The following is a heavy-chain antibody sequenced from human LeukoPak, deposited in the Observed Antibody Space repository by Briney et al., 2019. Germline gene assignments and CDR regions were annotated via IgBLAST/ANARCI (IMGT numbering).Heavy chain of an antibody. D-gene: IGHD3-3*01. CDR1: GFTFSRHG. V-gene: IGHV3-30*03. Sequence: SGRSLRLSCAPSGFTFSRHGMHWVRQAPGKGLECVAIISNDGSRKYYAHSVEGRFTISRDNSKNTLYLQMDSLRAEDTAVYYCARDRAWNYFDYWGQGTLVTVSS. J-gene: IGHJ4*02. CDR3: ARDRAWNYFDY. CDR2: ISNDGSRK.